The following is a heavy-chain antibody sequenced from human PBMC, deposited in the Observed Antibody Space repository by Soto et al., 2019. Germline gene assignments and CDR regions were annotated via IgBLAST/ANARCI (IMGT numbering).Heavy chain of an antibody. CDR1: GYTFTSYG. D-gene: IGHD4-17*01. J-gene: IGHJ4*02. Sequence: QVPLVQSGAEVKKPGASVKVSCKASGYTFTSYGISWVRQAPGXGLEWXXXXXAYNGNTNYAQKLQGRVTMTTDTSTSXAYMXLXXXXXXXXXXXXXXXXXXXXXXXXXXXXXXXGEWDHWGQGTLVTVSS. V-gene: IGHV1-18*01. CDR2: XXAYNGNT. CDR3: XXXXXXXXXXXXXXXXXXGEWDH.